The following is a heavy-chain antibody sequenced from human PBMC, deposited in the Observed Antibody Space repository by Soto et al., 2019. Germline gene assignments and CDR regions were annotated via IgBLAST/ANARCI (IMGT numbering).Heavy chain of an antibody. CDR3: ARRYCSSTTCPRIYYGMDV. CDR2: IDPRDSYT. Sequence: PWRGSGYMFIGYWSRWVSQMNGKGLEWMGRIDPRDSYTNYIPSFQGHVTMSTDKSMSTAYLQWSSLKASDTAMYYCARRYCSSTTCPRIYYGMDVWGQGTTVTVSS. V-gene: IGHV5-10-1*01. CDR1: GYMFIGYW. D-gene: IGHD2-2*01. J-gene: IGHJ6*02.